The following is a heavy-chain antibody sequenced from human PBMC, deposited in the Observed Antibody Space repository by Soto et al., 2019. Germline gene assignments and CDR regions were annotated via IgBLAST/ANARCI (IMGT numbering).Heavy chain of an antibody. D-gene: IGHD3-22*01. CDR2: INHSGST. CDR1: GGSFNTYY. J-gene: IGHJ4*02. V-gene: IGHV4-34*01. Sequence: PSENLSLTCAVYGGSFNTYYWSWIRQPPGKGLEWIGEINHSGSTNYNPSLKSRVTISVDTSKNQFSLKLSSLTAADTAVYYCARVPSYYASTVFFDSWGQGTLVTV. CDR3: ARVPSYYASTVFFDS.